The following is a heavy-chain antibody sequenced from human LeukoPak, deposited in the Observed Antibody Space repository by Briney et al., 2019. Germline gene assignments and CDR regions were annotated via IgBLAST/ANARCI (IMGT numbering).Heavy chain of an antibody. CDR1: GGSISSGDYY. D-gene: IGHD6-13*01. CDR2: IYYSGST. CDR3: ARDALLAAAAPDAFDI. Sequence: SQTLSLTCTVSGGSISSGDYYWSWIRQPPGKGLEWIGYIYYSGSTYYNPSLKSRVTISVDTSKNQFSLKLSSVTAADTAVYYCARDALLAAAAPDAFDIWGQGTMVTVSS. J-gene: IGHJ3*02. V-gene: IGHV4-30-4*08.